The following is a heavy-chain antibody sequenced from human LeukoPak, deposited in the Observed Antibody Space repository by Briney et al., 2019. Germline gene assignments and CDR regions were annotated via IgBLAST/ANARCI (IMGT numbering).Heavy chain of an antibody. CDR2: ISGSGGST. CDR1: GFTFSSYW. J-gene: IGHJ4*02. Sequence: PGGSLRLSCAASGFTFSSYWMSWVRQAPGKGLEWVSAISGSGGSTYYADSVKGRFTISRDNSKNTLYLQMNSLRAEDTAVYYCAKSSGVIAVGNYFDYWGQGTLVTVSS. V-gene: IGHV3-23*01. D-gene: IGHD6-19*01. CDR3: AKSSGVIAVGNYFDY.